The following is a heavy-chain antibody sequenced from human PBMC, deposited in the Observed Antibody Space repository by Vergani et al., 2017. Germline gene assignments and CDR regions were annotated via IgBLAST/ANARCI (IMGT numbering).Heavy chain of an antibody. D-gene: IGHD3/OR15-3a*01. V-gene: IGHV2-70*01. Sequence: QVTLRESGPALVKPTQTLTLTCTFSGFSLSTSGMCVSWIRQPPGKALEWLALIDLDDDKYYSTSLMTRFTISNDTSKNQVVLTMTNIDPVDTATYCCALGTGDYFDYWGQATLVTVSS. CDR1: GFSLSTSGMC. J-gene: IGHJ4*02. CDR2: IDLDDDK. CDR3: ALGTGDYFDY.